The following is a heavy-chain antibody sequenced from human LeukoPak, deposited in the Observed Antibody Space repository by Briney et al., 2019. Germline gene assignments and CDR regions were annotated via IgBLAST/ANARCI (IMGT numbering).Heavy chain of an antibody. CDR1: GYTFTSYG. V-gene: IGHV1-18*01. CDR3: ARHGYYYGSGSYYRSFGY. D-gene: IGHD3-10*01. CDR2: ISAYNGNT. Sequence: GSVKVSCKASGYTFTSYGISWVRQAPGQGLEWMGWISAYNGNTNYAQKLQGRVTMTTDTSTSTAYMELRSLRSDDTAVYYCARHGYYYGSGSYYRSFGYWGQGTLVTVSS. J-gene: IGHJ4*02.